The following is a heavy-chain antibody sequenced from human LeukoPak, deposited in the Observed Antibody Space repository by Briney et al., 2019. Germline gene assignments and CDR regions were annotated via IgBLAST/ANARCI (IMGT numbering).Heavy chain of an antibody. CDR1: GFTFDDYA. CDR2: ISWNSGSI. V-gene: IGHV3-9*01. CDR3: AKSSSGWSLVDY. J-gene: IGHJ4*02. D-gene: IGHD6-19*01. Sequence: PGGSLRLSCAASGFTFDDYAMHWVRQAPGKGLEWVSGISWNSGSIGYADSVKGRFTISRDNAKNSLYLQMNSLRAEDTALYYCAKSSSGWSLVDYWGQGTLVTVSS.